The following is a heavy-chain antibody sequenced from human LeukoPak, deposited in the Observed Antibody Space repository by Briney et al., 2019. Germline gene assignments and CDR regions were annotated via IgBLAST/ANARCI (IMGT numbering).Heavy chain of an antibody. V-gene: IGHV3-30*02. Sequence: PGGSLRLSCAASGFTFSSYGMHWVRQAPGKGLEWVAFIRYDGSNKYYADSVKGRFTISGDNAKNSLYLQMNSLRAEDTAVYYCARAKRQQLVLGNWFDPWGQGTLVTVSS. CDR2: IRYDGSNK. CDR3: ARAKRQQLVLGNWFDP. J-gene: IGHJ5*02. CDR1: GFTFSSYG. D-gene: IGHD6-13*01.